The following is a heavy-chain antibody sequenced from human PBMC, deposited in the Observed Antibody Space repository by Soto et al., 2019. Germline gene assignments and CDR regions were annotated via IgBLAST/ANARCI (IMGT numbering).Heavy chain of an antibody. CDR1: GDSVSSETTT. Sequence: SQTLSLTCAISGDSVSSETTTWNWIRQSPSRGLEWLGRTYYRSKWHNEYAVSVKGRIAINPDTSKNQFSLPLSSVTPEDTAVYYCSDMDVWGQGTTVTVYS. CDR2: TYYRSKWHN. J-gene: IGHJ6*02. CDR3: SDMDV. V-gene: IGHV6-1*01.